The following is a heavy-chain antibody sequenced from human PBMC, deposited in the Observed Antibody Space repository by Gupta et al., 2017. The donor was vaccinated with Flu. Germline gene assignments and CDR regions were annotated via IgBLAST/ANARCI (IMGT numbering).Heavy chain of an antibody. J-gene: IGHJ4*02. CDR1: GLTFSNYA. Sequence: EVQLFDSGGALVQPGGSLRLSCAASGLTFSNYAMSGVRKAPGKGLEGGATIYDSGCGKYYKDAGRGRFTISRENAKKTICRQMKGMGGGGTTIYYYAKNESGESSGEFGYGSQGTMVTVCS. V-gene: IGHV3-23*02. CDR2: IYDSGCGK. D-gene: IGHD1-26*01. CDR3: AKNESGESSGEFGY.